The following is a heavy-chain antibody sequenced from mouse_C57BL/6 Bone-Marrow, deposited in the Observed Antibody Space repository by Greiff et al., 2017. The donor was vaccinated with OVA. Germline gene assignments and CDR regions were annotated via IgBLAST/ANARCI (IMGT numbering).Heavy chain of an antibody. CDR1: GYTFTSYW. Sequence: VQLQQPGAELVMPGASVKLSCKASGYTFTSYWMHWVKQRPGQGLEWIGEIDPSDSYTNYNQKFKGKSTLTVDKSSSTAYMQLSSLTSEDSAVYDCARKGTVVKDAMDYWGQGTSVTVSS. J-gene: IGHJ4*01. CDR3: ARKGTVVKDAMDY. D-gene: IGHD1-1*01. V-gene: IGHV1-69*01. CDR2: IDPSDSYT.